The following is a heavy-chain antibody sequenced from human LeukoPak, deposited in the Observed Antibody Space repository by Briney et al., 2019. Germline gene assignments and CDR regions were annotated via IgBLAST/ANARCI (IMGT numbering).Heavy chain of an antibody. Sequence: SETLSLTCSVSGGSISSYYWSWIRQPPGKGPEGIGDIHYSGSTNYNPCLKSRVAISVVTSKNQFSLKLSSVTAADTAVYYCARGDYDYYDSSGYYSYWGQGTLVTVSS. V-gene: IGHV4-59*01. D-gene: IGHD3-22*01. J-gene: IGHJ4*02. CDR2: IHYSGST. CDR3: ARGDYDYYDSSGYYSY. CDR1: GGSISSYY.